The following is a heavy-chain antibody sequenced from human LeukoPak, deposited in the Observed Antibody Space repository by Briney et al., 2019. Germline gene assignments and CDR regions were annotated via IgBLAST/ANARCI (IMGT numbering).Heavy chain of an antibody. CDR3: ARDLEVDNYYYYGMDV. CDR2: IDRDGRST. J-gene: IGHJ6*02. Sequence: PGGSLRLSCAASGFTLSTYWMHWVRQAPGKGLVWVSRIDRDGRSTSYADSVKGRFTISRDNAKNTLYLEMNSLRAEDTAVYYCARDLEVDNYYYYGMDVWGHGTKVTVSS. V-gene: IGHV3-74*01. CDR1: GFTLSTYW. D-gene: IGHD5-12*01.